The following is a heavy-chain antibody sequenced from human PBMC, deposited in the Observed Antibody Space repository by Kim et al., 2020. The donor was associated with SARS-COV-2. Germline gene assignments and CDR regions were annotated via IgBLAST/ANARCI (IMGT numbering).Heavy chain of an antibody. CDR2: IYYSGST. D-gene: IGHD1-1*01. Sequence: SETLSLTCTVSGCSISSNSYYWGWIRQPPGKGLEWIGNIYYSGSTYYIPSLKSRVTISVDTSKNQFSLKLSSVTAADTAVYYCARRWIPRTGTTHIDYWCQKTLITVSS. V-gene: IGHV4-39*01. J-gene: IGHJ4*02. CDR3: ARRWIPRTGTTHIDY. CDR1: GCSISSNSYY.